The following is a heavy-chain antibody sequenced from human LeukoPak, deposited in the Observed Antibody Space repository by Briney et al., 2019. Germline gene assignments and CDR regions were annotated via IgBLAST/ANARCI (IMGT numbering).Heavy chain of an antibody. Sequence: LPGGSLRLSCAVSGFTVSTSYMSWVRQAPGKGLEWVSVIYSGGTTYYADSVKGRFTISRDTSKNTIYLQMNSLTPEEPAVYYRAIEGGGSGGFSFNYWGQGTLVTVSS. CDR1: GFTVSTSY. CDR3: AIEGGGSGGFSFNY. V-gene: IGHV3-66*01. CDR2: IYSGGTT. D-gene: IGHD3-10*01. J-gene: IGHJ4*02.